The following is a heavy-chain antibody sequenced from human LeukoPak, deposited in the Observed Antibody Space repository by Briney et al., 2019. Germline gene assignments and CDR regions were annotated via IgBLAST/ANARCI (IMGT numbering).Heavy chain of an antibody. Sequence: SGPTLVNPTQTLTLTCTFSGFSLSTSGMRVSWIRQPPGKALEWLARIDWDDDKFYSTSLKTRLTISKDTSKNQVVLTMTNMDPVDTATYYCARMGRYDCPDPRYWYFDLWGRGTLVTVSS. D-gene: IGHD3-16*01. CDR3: ARMGRYDCPDPRYWYFDL. CDR2: IDWDDDK. CDR1: GFSLSTSGMR. V-gene: IGHV2-70*04. J-gene: IGHJ2*01.